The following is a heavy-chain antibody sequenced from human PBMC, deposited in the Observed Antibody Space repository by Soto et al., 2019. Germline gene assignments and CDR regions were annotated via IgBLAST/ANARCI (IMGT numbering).Heavy chain of an antibody. V-gene: IGHV1-18*04. CDR1: GYTFTRYG. CDR2: ISAYNGNT. J-gene: IGHJ6*02. CDR3: ARSYYDSSVLTANDYHYYGMYV. Sequence: AAVKVSCKASGYTFTRYGISCVRQAPGQRLEWMGWISAYNGNTNYAQKLQGRVTMTTDKSTSTAYMELSSLRSEDTAVYYCARSYYDSSVLTANDYHYYGMYVRAQRTTVTVS. D-gene: IGHD3-22*01.